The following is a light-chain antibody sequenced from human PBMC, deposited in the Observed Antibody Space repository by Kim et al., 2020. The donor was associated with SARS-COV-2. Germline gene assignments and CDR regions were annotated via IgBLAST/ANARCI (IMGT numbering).Light chain of an antibody. J-gene: IGKJ5*01. CDR2: DAS. V-gene: IGKV3-11*01. Sequence: VSPGERATLSCRASQSVINSLAWYQQKSGQAPRLLMYDASIRASGVPARFSGSGSGTDFTLIISSLEAEDFAVYFCQQRRDWPITFGQGTRLEIK. CDR1: QSVINS. CDR3: QQRRDWPIT.